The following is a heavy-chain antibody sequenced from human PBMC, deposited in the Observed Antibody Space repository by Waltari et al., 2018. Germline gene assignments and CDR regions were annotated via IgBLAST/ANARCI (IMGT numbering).Heavy chain of an antibody. D-gene: IGHD3-9*01. V-gene: IGHV1-69*10. CDR3: ARDYDILTGYYTYFDY. CDR1: GGTFSSYA. J-gene: IGHJ4*02. CDR2: IIPILGIA. Sequence: QVQLVQSGAEVKKPGSSVKVSCKASGGTFSSYAISWVRQAPGQGLEWMGGIIPILGIANDEQKFQGRVTITADKSTSTAYMELSSLRSEDTAVYYCARDYDILTGYYTYFDYWGQGTLVTVSS.